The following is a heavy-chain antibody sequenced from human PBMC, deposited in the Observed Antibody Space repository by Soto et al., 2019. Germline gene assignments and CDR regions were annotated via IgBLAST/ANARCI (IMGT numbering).Heavy chain of an antibody. CDR2: INHSGST. D-gene: IGHD2-2*02. V-gene: IGHV4-34*01. CDR1: GGSFSGYY. J-gene: IGHJ6*02. CDR3: ALQYCSSTSCYTDYGKDV. Sequence: SETLSRTCAVYGGSFSGYYWSWIRQPPGKGLECIGEINHSGSTNYNPSLKSRVTISVDTDKNQFSLKLSSVTAADTAVYYCALQYCSSTSCYTDYGKDVWGQGAAV.